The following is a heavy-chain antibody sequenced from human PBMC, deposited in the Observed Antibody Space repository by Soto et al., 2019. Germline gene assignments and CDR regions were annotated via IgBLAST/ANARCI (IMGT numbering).Heavy chain of an antibody. V-gene: IGHV3-30*18. Sequence: GGSLRLSCAASGFTFSSYGMHWVRQAPGKGLEWVAVISYDGSNKYYADSVKGRFTISRDNSKNTLYLQMNSLRAEDKAVYYCAKVGWVSSSPLGYYGMDVWGQGTTVTVSS. D-gene: IGHD6-13*01. J-gene: IGHJ6*02. CDR1: GFTFSSYG. CDR3: AKVGWVSSSPLGYYGMDV. CDR2: ISYDGSNK.